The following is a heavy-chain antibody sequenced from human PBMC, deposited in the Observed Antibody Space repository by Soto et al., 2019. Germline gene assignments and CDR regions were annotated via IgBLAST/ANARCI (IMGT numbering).Heavy chain of an antibody. CDR2: ISAYNGNT. D-gene: IGHD3-3*01. V-gene: IGHV1-18*01. J-gene: IGHJ4*02. CDR1: GYTFTSYG. Sequence: QVQLVQSGAEVKKPGASVKVSCKASGYTFTSYGISWVRQAPGQGLEWMGWISAYNGNTNYAQKLQGRVTMTTDTSTSTDYMELRSLRSDDTAVYYCARDRTDTYYDFWSGYLGSDYWGQGTLVTVSS. CDR3: ARDRTDTYYDFWSGYLGSDY.